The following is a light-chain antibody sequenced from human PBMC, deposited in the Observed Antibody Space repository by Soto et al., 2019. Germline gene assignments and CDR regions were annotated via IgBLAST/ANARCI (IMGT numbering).Light chain of an antibody. Sequence: DIQLTQSPSFLSASVGDRVTITCRASQGISSYLAWYQQKPGKAPKLLIYAASTLQSGVPSRFSGSGSGTEFTLTVSSLQPEDFATYYCQHLNSYPRTFGQGTEVEIK. CDR3: QHLNSYPRT. CDR2: AAS. J-gene: IGKJ1*01. V-gene: IGKV1-9*01. CDR1: QGISSY.